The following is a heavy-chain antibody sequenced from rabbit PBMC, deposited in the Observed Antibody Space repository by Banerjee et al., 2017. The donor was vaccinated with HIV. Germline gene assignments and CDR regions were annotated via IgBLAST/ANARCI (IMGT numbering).Heavy chain of an antibody. J-gene: IGHJ6*01. D-gene: IGHD8-1*01. CDR2: VTAGVSFTT. CDR3: ARDSGTSFSSYGMDL. Sequence: QSLEESGGGLVKPGASLTLTCTASGFSFTYIDYLCWVRQPPGKGPEWIACVTAGVSFTTYYATWAKGRFTISKTSSTTMTLQMTSLTAADTATYFCARDSGTSFSSYGMDLWGQGTLVTVS. V-gene: IGHV1S40*01. CDR1: GFSFTYIDY.